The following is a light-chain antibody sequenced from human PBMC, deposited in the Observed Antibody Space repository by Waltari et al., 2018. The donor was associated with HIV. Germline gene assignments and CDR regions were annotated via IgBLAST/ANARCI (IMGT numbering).Light chain of an antibody. Sequence: QSALPQPRSVSGSPGQSVTISCTGTSSDVGGYDFVSWYQQHPSKAPKLMIYDVTKRPSGVPDRFSGSKSGNTASLTISGLQAEDEADYYCCSYAGSYTLLFGGGTELTVL. CDR1: SSDVGGYDF. J-gene: IGLJ3*02. CDR3: CSYAGSYTLL. CDR2: DVT. V-gene: IGLV2-11*01.